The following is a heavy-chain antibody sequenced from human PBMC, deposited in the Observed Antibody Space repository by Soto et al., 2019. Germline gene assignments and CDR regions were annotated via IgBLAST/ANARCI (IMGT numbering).Heavy chain of an antibody. CDR1: GDSISSAYW. V-gene: IGHV4-38-2*01. CDR2: IYHSGST. D-gene: IGHD1-1*01. CDR3: ARGNVGAYRSLLYYYYYGMDV. J-gene: IGHJ6*02. Sequence: ETLSLTCAVSGDSISSAYWWAWIRQPPGKWLEWVASIYHSGSTYYNPSLKSRVTISVDTSKNQFSLKLSSVTAADTAVYYCARGNVGAYRSLLYYYYYGMDVWGQGTTVTVSS.